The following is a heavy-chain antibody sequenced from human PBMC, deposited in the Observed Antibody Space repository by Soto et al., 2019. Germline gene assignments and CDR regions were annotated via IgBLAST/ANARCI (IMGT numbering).Heavy chain of an antibody. CDR1: GGSISSYY. J-gene: IGHJ5*02. CDR3: ARAYYRRQQLVPGWFDP. Sequence: ASETLSLTCTVSGGSISSYYWSWIRQPPGKGLEWIGYIYYSGSTNYNPSLKSRVTISVDTSKNQFSLKLSSVTAADTAVYYCARAYYRRQQLVPGWFDPWGQGTLVTVSS. V-gene: IGHV4-59*01. D-gene: IGHD6-13*01. CDR2: IYYSGST.